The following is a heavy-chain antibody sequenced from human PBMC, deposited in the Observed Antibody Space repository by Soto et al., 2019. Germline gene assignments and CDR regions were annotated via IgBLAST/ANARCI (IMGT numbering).Heavy chain of an antibody. CDR2: IIPVFVTR. CDR3: SFHSDSNSYSRFDF. CDR1: GGSFRNYV. V-gene: IGHV1-69*01. J-gene: IGHJ4*02. Sequence: QVQLVQSGAEVTKPGSSVKVSCRASGGSFRNYVMSWVRQAPGQGLGWMGGIIPVFVTRTYAQKFQGRVTITAEDSTSTVSMEMSNLRSEDTAVYFCSFHSDSNSYSRFDFWGQGTLVTVSS. D-gene: IGHD4-4*01.